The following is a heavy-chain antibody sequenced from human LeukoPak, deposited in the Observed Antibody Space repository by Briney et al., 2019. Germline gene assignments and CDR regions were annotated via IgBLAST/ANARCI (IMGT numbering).Heavy chain of an antibody. CDR1: GFTFSSYW. Sequence: GGSLRLSCAASGFTFSSYWMSWVRQAPGKGLEWVANIKQDGSEKYYVDSVEGRFTISRDNAKNSLYLQMNSLRAEDTAVYYCARSELDSSGWFYYYYYMDVWGKGTTVTISS. CDR3: ARSELDSSGWFYYYYYMDV. D-gene: IGHD6-19*01. J-gene: IGHJ6*03. CDR2: IKQDGSEK. V-gene: IGHV3-7*01.